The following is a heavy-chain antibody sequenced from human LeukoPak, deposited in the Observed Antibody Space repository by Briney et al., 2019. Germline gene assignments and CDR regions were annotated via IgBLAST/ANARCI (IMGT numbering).Heavy chain of an antibody. CDR2: IVPTGGRA. CDR3: ARSHEKYETLTAYPVGMDV. J-gene: IGHJ6*04. D-gene: IGHD3-9*01. Sequence: ASVKVSCKASGYIFINNYMHWVRQAPGQGLEWMGIIVPTGGRATYAEKFQGRLTMTRDMSTSTVFMELSGLRSEDTVVYYCARSHEKYETLTAYPVGMDVWGKGTTVTVSS. V-gene: IGHV1-46*01. CDR1: GYIFINNY.